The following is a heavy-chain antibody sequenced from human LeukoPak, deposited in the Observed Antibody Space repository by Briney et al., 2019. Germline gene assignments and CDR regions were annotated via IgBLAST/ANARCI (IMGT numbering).Heavy chain of an antibody. Sequence: SVRVSCKASGGTFSSYATSWVRQAPGQGLEWMGGIIPIFGTANYAQKFQGRVTITADESTSTAYMELSSLRSEDTAVYYCASGDYCSGGSCYFDYWGQGTLVTVSS. CDR2: IIPIFGTA. CDR1: GGTFSSYA. D-gene: IGHD2-15*01. V-gene: IGHV1-69*01. J-gene: IGHJ4*02. CDR3: ASGDYCSGGSCYFDY.